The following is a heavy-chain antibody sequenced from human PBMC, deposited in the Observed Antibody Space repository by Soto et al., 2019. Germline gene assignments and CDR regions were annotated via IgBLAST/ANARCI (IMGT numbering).Heavy chain of an antibody. CDR2: ISAYNCNT. D-gene: IGHD1-26*01. V-gene: IGHV1-18*01. Sequence: AAVNVSCQASRYTFSSYGITWVRQAPGQGLEWMGWISAYNCNTNYAQKLQGRLTMTTDTSTKTAYMEVRSLRSDDAAVYYCARGGIPPSGYGIAYAMDVWGQGTTVTVSS. J-gene: IGHJ6*02. CDR1: RYTFSSYG. CDR3: ARGGIPPSGYGIAYAMDV.